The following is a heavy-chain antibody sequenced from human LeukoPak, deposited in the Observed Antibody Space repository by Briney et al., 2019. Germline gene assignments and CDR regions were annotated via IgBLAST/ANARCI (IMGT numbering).Heavy chain of an antibody. J-gene: IGHJ5*01. Sequence: GGSLRLSCAASGFTFSSYAMSWVRQAPGKGLEWASAISGSGGSTYYADSVKGRFTISRDNSKNTLYLQMNSLRAEDTAVYYCAKRSWYSSSWFDYWGQGTLVTVSS. CDR3: AKRSWYSSSWFDY. CDR1: GFTFSSYA. CDR2: ISGSGGST. V-gene: IGHV3-23*01. D-gene: IGHD6-13*01.